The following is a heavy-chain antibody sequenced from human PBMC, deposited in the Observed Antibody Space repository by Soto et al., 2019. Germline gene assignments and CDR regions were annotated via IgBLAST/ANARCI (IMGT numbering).Heavy chain of an antibody. D-gene: IGHD6-25*01. CDR2: ISAYNGNT. CDR3: AGHSPATQPGDY. CDR1: GYTFTSYG. V-gene: IGHV1-18*04. J-gene: IGHJ4*02. Sequence: ASVKVSCKASGYTFTSYGISWVRQAPGQGLGWMGWISAYNGNTNYAQKLQGQVTISVDNSIDTAYLEWTTLRASDSAMYYCAGHSPATQPGDYWGQGTRVTVSS.